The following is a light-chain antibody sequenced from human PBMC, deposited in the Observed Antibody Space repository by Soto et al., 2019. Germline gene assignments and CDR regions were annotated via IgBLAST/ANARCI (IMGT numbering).Light chain of an antibody. Sequence: EIVLTQSPGTLSLSPGERATLSCRASQSVSSSYLAWYQQKPGQAPRLLIYGASSRATGIPDRFSGSGSGTDCTLTISRLEPEDFAVYYCQQYGSSWTFGQGTKVEI. CDR1: QSVSSSY. CDR2: GAS. J-gene: IGKJ1*01. V-gene: IGKV3-20*01. CDR3: QQYGSSWT.